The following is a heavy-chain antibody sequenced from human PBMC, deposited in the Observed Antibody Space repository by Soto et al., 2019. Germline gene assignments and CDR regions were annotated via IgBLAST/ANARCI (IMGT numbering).Heavy chain of an antibody. J-gene: IGHJ6*02. D-gene: IGHD2-21*02. CDR2: MYNTGST. V-gene: IGHV4-59*01. CDR3: ARDLWGYCGTDCYPLDV. CDR1: GGSISGYY. Sequence: QVQLHESGSGLVKPSETLSLTCTVSGGSISGYYWSWIRQPRGKGLEWIGYMYNTGSTVYNPSFKSRVTISVDTSKNQFSLKLNSVTAADTAVYYCARDLWGYCGTDCYPLDVWGQGTTVTVSS.